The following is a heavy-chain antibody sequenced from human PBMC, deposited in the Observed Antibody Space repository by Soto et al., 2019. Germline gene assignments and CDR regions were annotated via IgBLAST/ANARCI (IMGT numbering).Heavy chain of an antibody. CDR2: MNPNSGNT. V-gene: IGHV1-8*01. CDR1: GYTLTSYD. J-gene: IGHJ6*03. D-gene: IGHD3-10*01. Sequence: ASVKVSCKASGYTLTSYDVNWVRQATGQGLEWMGWMNPNSGNTGYAQKFQGRVTMTRNTSISTAYMELSSLRSEDTAVYYCARGRSDPYYYYYYMDVWGKGTTVTVSS. CDR3: ARGRSDPYYYYYYMDV.